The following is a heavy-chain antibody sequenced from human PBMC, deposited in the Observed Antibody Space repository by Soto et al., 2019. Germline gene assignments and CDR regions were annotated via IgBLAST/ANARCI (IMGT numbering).Heavy chain of an antibody. V-gene: IGHV3-21*01. CDR1: GFTFSSYS. CDR3: ARGPLRYFDWLLPYYYYYGMDV. Sequence: GSLRLSCAASGFTFSSYSMNWVRQAPGKGLEWVSSISSSSSYIYYADSVKGRFTISRDNAKNSLYLQMNSLRAEDTAVYYCARGPLRYFDWLLPYYYYYGMDVWGQGTTVTVSS. CDR2: ISSSSSYI. D-gene: IGHD3-9*01. J-gene: IGHJ6*02.